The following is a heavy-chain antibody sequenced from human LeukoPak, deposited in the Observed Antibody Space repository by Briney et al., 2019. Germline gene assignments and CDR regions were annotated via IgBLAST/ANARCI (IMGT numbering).Heavy chain of an antibody. V-gene: IGHV3-21*01. J-gene: IGHJ3*02. CDR2: ISSSSSYI. D-gene: IGHD2-2*02. CDR3: ARVGSSPIPFDI. CDR1: GFTFSSYS. Sequence: SGGSLGLSCAASGFTFSSYSMNWVRQAPGKGLEWVSSISSSSSYIYYADSVKGRFTISRDNAKNSLYLQMNSLRAEDTAVYYCARVGSSPIPFDIWGQGTMVTVSS.